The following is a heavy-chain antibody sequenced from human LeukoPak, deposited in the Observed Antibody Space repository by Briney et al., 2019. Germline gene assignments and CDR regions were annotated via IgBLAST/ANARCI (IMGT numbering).Heavy chain of an antibody. CDR1: GFSFSSRGVG. Sequence: SGPTLVKPTQTLTLTCTFSGFSFSSRGVGVGWIRQPPGKALEWLALIYWEDDQRYSPSLKRRLTITKDTPKNQVVLTMTNMDPVGTGTYYCARLHNSDWSYDYWGQGALVTVSS. V-gene: IGHV2-5*02. D-gene: IGHD6-19*01. CDR2: IYWEDDQ. J-gene: IGHJ4*02. CDR3: ARLHNSDWSYDY.